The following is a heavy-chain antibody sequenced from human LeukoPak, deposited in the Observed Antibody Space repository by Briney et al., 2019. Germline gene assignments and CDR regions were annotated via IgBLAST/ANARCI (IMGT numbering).Heavy chain of an antibody. J-gene: IGHJ4*02. CDR3: AIKDVDAAVLSLGYGH. CDR1: GFTFTGYS. Sequence: SGGSLRLSCAASGFTFTGYSLTWVRQAPGKGLEWVSSISTSSTYIYYADSVKGRFTISRDNAKKSVYLQMNSLRADDTAVYYCAIKDVDAAVLSLGYGHWGQGTLVTVSS. V-gene: IGHV3-21*01. CDR2: ISTSSTYI. D-gene: IGHD5-18*01.